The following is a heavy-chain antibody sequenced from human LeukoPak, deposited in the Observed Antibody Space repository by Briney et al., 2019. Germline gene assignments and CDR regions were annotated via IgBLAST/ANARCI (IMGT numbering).Heavy chain of an antibody. CDR2: IIPIRGIA. Sequence: SVKVSCKASGGTFSSYAISWVRQAPGQGREWMGRIIPIRGIANYAQKFQGRVTITADKSTSTAYMELSSLRSEDTAVYYCARDRLSIVATTSGYFDYWGQGTLVTVSS. J-gene: IGHJ4*02. CDR3: ARDRLSIVATTSGYFDY. D-gene: IGHD5-12*01. CDR1: GGTFSSYA. V-gene: IGHV1-69*04.